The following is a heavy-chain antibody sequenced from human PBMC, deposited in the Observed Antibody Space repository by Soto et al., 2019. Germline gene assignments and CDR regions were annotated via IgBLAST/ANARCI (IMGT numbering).Heavy chain of an antibody. CDR1: GFTVRKNY. CDR2: IQDGGSI. CDR3: ARGEGSGSNALGH. D-gene: IGHD3-16*01. J-gene: IGHJ4*02. V-gene: IGHV3-66*01. Sequence: AGGSPRLPCAASGFTVRKNYITWVRPAPGKGLEWVAVIQDGGSISYADSVSDRFTISRDNAKNTVFLEMNSLRPEDTAVYFCARGEGSGSNALGHWGQGTLVTVSS.